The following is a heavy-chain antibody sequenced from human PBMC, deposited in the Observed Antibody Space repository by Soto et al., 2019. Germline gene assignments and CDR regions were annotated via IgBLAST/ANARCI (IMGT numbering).Heavy chain of an antibody. Sequence: QVQLVESGGGVVQPGTSLRLSCAASGFTLSNYGMHWVRQAPGKGLEWVAFLRYNGREVYYADSVKGRFTISRDSSKNSVYLQMSSLRGEDSAVYYCARDRRTDSGKHVDYWGQGTLVTVSS. V-gene: IGHV3-33*01. J-gene: IGHJ4*02. CDR1: GFTLSNYG. D-gene: IGHD6-19*01. CDR3: ARDRRTDSGKHVDY. CDR2: LRYNGREV.